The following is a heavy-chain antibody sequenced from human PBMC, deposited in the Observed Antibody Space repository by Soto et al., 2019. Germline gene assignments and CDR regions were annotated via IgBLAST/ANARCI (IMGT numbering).Heavy chain of an antibody. CDR3: ARGGPPARNWFDP. V-gene: IGHV4-34*01. CDR2: INHSGST. CDR1: GGSFSGYY. Sequence: PSETLSLTCAVYGGSFSGYYWSWIRQPPGKGLEWIGEINHSGSTNYNPSLKSRVTISVDTSKNQFSLKLSSVTAADTAVYYCARGGPPARNWFDPWGQGTLVTFSS. J-gene: IGHJ5*02. D-gene: IGHD2-2*01.